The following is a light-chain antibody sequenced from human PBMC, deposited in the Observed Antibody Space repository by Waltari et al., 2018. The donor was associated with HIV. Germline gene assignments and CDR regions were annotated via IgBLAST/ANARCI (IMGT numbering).Light chain of an antibody. Sequence: QTALTQPPSASGSPGQSVTISSTPTSSHLSAYTYVSWYQQHPDKAPKLMIYDVSTRPSGVPDRFSGSKSGNTASLTVSGLQAEDEADYYCSSYAGSNNPYVFGTGTKVTVL. CDR2: DVS. CDR3: SSYAGSNNPYV. CDR1: SSHLSAYTY. J-gene: IGLJ1*01. V-gene: IGLV2-8*01.